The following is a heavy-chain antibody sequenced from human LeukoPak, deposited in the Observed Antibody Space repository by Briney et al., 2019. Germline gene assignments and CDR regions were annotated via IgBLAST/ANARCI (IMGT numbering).Heavy chain of an antibody. V-gene: IGHV6-1*01. CDR2: TYYRSRWYN. CDR3: AREDTTGYYSAFDY. D-gene: IGHD3-22*01. CDR1: GDSVSSNSAA. Sequence: SQTLSLTCAISGDSVSSNSAAWNWIRQSASRGLEWLGRTYYRSRWYNDYVVSVRSRITINPDTAKNQFSLHLNSVTPEDTAVYYCAREDTTGYYSAFDYWGQGTLVTASS. J-gene: IGHJ4*02.